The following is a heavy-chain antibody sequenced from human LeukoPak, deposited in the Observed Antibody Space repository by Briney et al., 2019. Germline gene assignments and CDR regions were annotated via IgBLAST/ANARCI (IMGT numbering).Heavy chain of an antibody. J-gene: IGHJ4*02. CDR2: ISWNSGSI. D-gene: IGHD2-2*01. CDR3: AKNRHRLPSDY. CDR1: GFTFDDYA. V-gene: IGHV3-9*01. Sequence: GGSLRLSCAASGFTFDDYAMHWVRQAPGKGLEWVSGISWNSGSIGYADSVKGRFTISRDNAKNSLYLQMDSLRADDTAVYYCAKNRHRLPSDYWGQGTLVTVSS.